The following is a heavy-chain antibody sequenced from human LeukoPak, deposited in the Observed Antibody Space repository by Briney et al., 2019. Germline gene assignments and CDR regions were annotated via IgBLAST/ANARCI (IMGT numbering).Heavy chain of an antibody. CDR1: GDSISTYY. V-gene: IGHV4-4*07. Sequence: PSETLSLTCTVSGDSISTYYWTWIRQSAVKGLEWIGRIHTSGSTDYNPSLRSRVTMSVDTSKTQFSLKVSSVTAADTGVYYCARAPEFSSGWLLDYWGQGSLVTVSS. CDR3: ARAPEFSSGWLLDY. CDR2: IHTSGST. D-gene: IGHD6-19*01. J-gene: IGHJ4*02.